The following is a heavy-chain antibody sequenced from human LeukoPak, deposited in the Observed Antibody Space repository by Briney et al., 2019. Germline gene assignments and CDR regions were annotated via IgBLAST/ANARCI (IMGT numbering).Heavy chain of an antibody. CDR3: ARAGRYYDILTGYYSVSFFDY. D-gene: IGHD3-9*01. CDR2: IYYSGST. Sequence: SETLSLTCTVSGGSISSYYWSWIRQPPGKVLEWIGYIYYSGSTNYNPSLKSRATISVDTSKNQFSLKLSSVTAADTAVYYCARAGRYYDILTGYYSVSFFDYWGQGTLVTVSS. CDR1: GGSISSYY. J-gene: IGHJ4*02. V-gene: IGHV4-59*08.